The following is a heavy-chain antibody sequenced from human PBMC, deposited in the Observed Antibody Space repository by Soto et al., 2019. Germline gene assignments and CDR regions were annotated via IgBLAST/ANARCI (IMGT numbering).Heavy chain of an antibody. J-gene: IGHJ5*02. Sequence: SETLSLTCTVNGGSFSGYHWSWIRQPPGKGLEWIGEINHSGSTYYNPSLMSRLTISVDTSKNQFSLKLTSVTAAETAVYYCVRTARQGAVAPHWFDRWGQGTQVTVSS. CDR1: GGSFSGYH. CDR2: INHSGST. CDR3: VRTARQGAVAPHWFDR. V-gene: IGHV4-34*01. D-gene: IGHD2-21*02.